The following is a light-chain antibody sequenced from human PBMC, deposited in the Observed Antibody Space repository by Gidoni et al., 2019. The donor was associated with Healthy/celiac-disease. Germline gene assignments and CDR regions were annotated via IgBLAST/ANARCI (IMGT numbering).Light chain of an antibody. CDR2: DAS. Sequence: EHALTQSPAALSLSLGERATHSCSGSQSVSSYLAGYQQKPGQAPRRLIYDASNSATGIPARFSGSGSGTDCTLTISSLEPDDFAVYYCQQHSNWPLTFGGGTKVEIK. J-gene: IGKJ4*01. CDR1: QSVSSY. V-gene: IGKV3-11*01. CDR3: QQHSNWPLT.